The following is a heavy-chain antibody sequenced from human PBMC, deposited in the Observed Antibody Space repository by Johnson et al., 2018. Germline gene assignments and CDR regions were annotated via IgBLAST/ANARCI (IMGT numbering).Heavy chain of an antibody. V-gene: IGHV3-23*04. CDR1: GFTFSSYG. CDR2: ISGSGGST. CDR3: ARDDLGIGYYYYYMDV. D-gene: IGHD7-27*01. Sequence: VQLVQSGGGVVQPGRSLRLSCAASGFTFSSYGMHWVRQAPGKGLEWVSAISGSGGSTYYADSVKGRFTISRDNSKNTLYLQMNRRRAEDTAVYYCARDDLGIGYYYYYMDVWGKGTTVTVSS. J-gene: IGHJ6*03.